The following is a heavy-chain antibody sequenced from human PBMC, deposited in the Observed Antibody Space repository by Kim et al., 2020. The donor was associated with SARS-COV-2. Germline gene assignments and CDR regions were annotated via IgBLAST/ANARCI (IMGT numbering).Heavy chain of an antibody. V-gene: IGHV1-2*02. Sequence: ASVKVSCKASGYTFTGYYMHWVRQAPGQGLEWMGWINPNSGGTNYAQKFQGRVTMTRDTSISTAYMELSRLRSDDTAVYYCARDVLLSSGGTYYDFWSGYYYYYGMDVWGQGTTVTVSS. CDR2: INPNSGGT. CDR3: ARDVLLSSGGTYYDFWSGYYYYYGMDV. CDR1: GYTFTGYY. J-gene: IGHJ6*02. D-gene: IGHD3-3*01.